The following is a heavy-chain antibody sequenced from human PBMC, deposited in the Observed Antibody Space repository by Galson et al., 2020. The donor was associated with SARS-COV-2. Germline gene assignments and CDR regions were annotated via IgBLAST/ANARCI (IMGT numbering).Heavy chain of an antibody. D-gene: IGHD3-3*01. V-gene: IGHV4-39*01. CDR3: ARRFEPDYDFWSGYTHFDY. CDR1: GGSISSSSYY. Sequence: PSETLSLTCTVSGGSISSSSYYWGWIRQPPGKGLEWIGSIYYSGSTYYNPSLKSRVTISVDTSKNQFSLKLSSVTAADTAVYYCARRFEPDYDFWSGYTHFDYWGQGTLVTVSS. J-gene: IGHJ4*02. CDR2: IYYSGST.